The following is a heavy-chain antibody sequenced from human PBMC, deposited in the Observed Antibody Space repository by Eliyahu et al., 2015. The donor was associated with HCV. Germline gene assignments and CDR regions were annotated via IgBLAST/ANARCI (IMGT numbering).Heavy chain of an antibody. D-gene: IGHD1-26*01. J-gene: IGHJ4*02. Sequence: GSTYYNPSLKSRVTISVDTSKNQFSLKLSSVTAADTAVYYCARDRRWELGDYWGQGTLVTVSS. CDR3: ARDRRWELGDY. CDR2: GST. V-gene: IGHV4-30-2*04.